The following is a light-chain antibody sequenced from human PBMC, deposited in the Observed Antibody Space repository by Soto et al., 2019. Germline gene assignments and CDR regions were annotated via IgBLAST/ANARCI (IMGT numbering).Light chain of an antibody. V-gene: IGLV1-40*01. CDR1: SSNIGRGYD. CDR2: GDS. J-gene: IGLJ3*02. CDR3: AVWDDSLNAWV. Sequence: QSVLTQPPSVSGAPGQTVTISCTGSSSNIGRGYDVHWYQQVPGSAPRLLLSGDSNRPSGVPDRFSGSRSGTSASLAITGLQAEDEADYYCAVWDDSLNAWVFGGGTKLTVL.